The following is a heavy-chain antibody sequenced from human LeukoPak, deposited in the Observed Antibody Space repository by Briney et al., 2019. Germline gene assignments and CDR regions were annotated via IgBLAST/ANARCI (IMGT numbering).Heavy chain of an antibody. J-gene: IGHJ5*02. CDR3: ARGRVNNKWLFIT. CDR1: GYTFKNYG. CDR2: INAYNGNT. V-gene: IGHV1-8*01. D-gene: IGHD3-22*01. Sequence: GASVKVSCKAFGYTFKNYGINWVRQAPGQGLEWMGWINAYNGNTNYSRKFQGRVTMTRNTSISTAYMELSSLRSEDTAVYYCARGRVNNKWLFITWGQGTLVTVSS.